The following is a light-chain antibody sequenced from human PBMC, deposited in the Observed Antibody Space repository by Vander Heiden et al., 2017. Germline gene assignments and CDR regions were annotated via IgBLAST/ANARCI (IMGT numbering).Light chain of an antibody. J-gene: IGKJ1*01. CDR1: QSVRSTY. Sequence: EIVLTQSPGTLSSSPGERATLSCRASQSVRSTYLAWYQHRPGQAPRLLIYGTSNRATGIPERFSGSGSGTDFTLTITRLEPEDFAVYYCQQYGTSPQTFGQGTKVEIK. CDR3: QQYGTSPQT. CDR2: GTS. V-gene: IGKV3-20*01.